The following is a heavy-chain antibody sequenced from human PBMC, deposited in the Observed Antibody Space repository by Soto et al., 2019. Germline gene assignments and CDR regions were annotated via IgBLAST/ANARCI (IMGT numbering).Heavy chain of an antibody. CDR3: ARGLDVFPGYSPSYFDY. D-gene: IGHD3-9*01. CDR2: ISTGSTYI. Sequence: PGGSLRLSCAASRFTFSTSSMNWVRQAPGKGLEWVSSISTGSTYIYYAGSVKGRFTISRDTAKNSLYLQMNSLRVEDTAVYYCARGLDVFPGYSPSYFDYWGQGTVVTVSS. V-gene: IGHV3-21*01. J-gene: IGHJ4*02. CDR1: RFTFSTSS.